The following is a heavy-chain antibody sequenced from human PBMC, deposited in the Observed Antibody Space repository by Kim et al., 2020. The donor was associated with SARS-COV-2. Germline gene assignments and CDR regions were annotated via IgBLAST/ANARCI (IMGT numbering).Heavy chain of an antibody. D-gene: IGHD5-18*01. CDR2: IYSGGTT. Sequence: GGSLRLSCAASGFTVSSNSMSWVRQAPGRGLEWVSLIYSGGTTYYADSAKGRFTISRDNSKNMLYLQMNSLRGEDTAVYYCACVDTAIGAFDIWGQGTVVTVSS. J-gene: IGHJ3*02. V-gene: IGHV3-53*01. CDR1: GFTVSSNS. CDR3: ACVDTAIGAFDI.